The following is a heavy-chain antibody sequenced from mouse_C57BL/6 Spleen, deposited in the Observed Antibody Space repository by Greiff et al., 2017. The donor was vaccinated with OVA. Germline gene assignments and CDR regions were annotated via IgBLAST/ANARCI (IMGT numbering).Heavy chain of an antibody. J-gene: IGHJ1*03. Sequence: VQLQESGPGLVQPSQSLSITCTVSGFSFTSYGVHWVRQSPGQGLEWLGVIWSGGSTDYNAAFISRLSISKDNSKSQVFFKMNRLQADDTAIYYCARTGGSSSSYWYFDVWGTGTTVTVS. V-gene: IGHV2-2*01. D-gene: IGHD1-1*01. CDR2: IWSGGST. CDR1: GFSFTSYG. CDR3: ARTGGSSSSYWYFDV.